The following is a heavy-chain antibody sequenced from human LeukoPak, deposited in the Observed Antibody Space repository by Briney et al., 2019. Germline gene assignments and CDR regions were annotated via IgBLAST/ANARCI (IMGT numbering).Heavy chain of an antibody. CDR1: RFTFSSYA. V-gene: IGHV3-30*04. CDR3: ARAIVGAQRGYYYGMDV. D-gene: IGHD1-26*01. J-gene: IGHJ6*02. Sequence: GGSLRLSCAASRFTFSSYAMHWVRQAPGKGLEWVAVISYDGSNKYYADSVKGRFTISRDNSKNTLYLQMNSLRAEDTAVYYCARAIVGAQRGYYYGMDVWGQGTTVTVSS. CDR2: ISYDGSNK.